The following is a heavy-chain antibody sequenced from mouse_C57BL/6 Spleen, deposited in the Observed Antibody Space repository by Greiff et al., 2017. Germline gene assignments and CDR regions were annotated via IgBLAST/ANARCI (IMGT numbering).Heavy chain of an antibody. CDR1: GFTFSSYA. Sequence: EVQLVESGGGLVKPGGSLKLSCAASGFTFSSYAMSWVRQTPEKRLEWVATISDGGSYTYYPDNVKGRFTISRDNAKNNLYLQMSHLKSEDTAMYYCARSELTGPWFAYWGQGTLVTVSA. CDR2: ISDGGSYT. CDR3: ARSELTGPWFAY. J-gene: IGHJ3*01. D-gene: IGHD4-1*01. V-gene: IGHV5-4*01.